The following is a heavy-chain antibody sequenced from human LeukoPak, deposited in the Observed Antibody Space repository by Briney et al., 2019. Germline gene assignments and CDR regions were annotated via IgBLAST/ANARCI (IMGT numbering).Heavy chain of an antibody. V-gene: IGHV4-39*01. CDR1: GGSISSSSYY. Sequence: SETLSLTCTVSGGSISSSSYYWGWIRQPPGKGLEWIGSFYYGGSTYYNPSLKSRVTISVDTSKNQFSLKLASVTAADTAVYYCVGQGDDYYDSSVYLFNYWGQGTLVTVSS. CDR2: FYYGGST. CDR3: VGQGDDYYDSSVYLFNY. J-gene: IGHJ4*02. D-gene: IGHD3-22*01.